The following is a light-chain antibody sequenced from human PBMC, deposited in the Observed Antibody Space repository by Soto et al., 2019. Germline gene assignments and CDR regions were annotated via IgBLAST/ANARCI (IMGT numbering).Light chain of an antibody. CDR2: LNSDGSH. CDR1: SGHSSYA. Sequence: QPVLTQSPSASASLGASVKLTCTLSSGHSSYAIAWHQQQPEKGPRYLMKLNSDGSHSKGDGIPDRFSGSSSGAERYLTISSLQSEDEADYYCQTWGTGIQVFGGGIKLTV. CDR3: QTWGTGIQV. V-gene: IGLV4-69*01. J-gene: IGLJ2*01.